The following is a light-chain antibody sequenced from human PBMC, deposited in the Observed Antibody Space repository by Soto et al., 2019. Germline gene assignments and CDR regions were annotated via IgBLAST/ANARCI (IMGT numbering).Light chain of an antibody. CDR3: QQYENLPT. Sequence: IQLTQSPSSLSATVGDQVTITRRASQGISNYLVWYQQKPGKAPNLLIYGASNLEAGVPSRFRGSGSGTDFTFTISRLQPEDIATYYCQQYENLPTFGQGTRLEIK. CDR2: GAS. V-gene: IGKV1-33*01. J-gene: IGKJ5*01. CDR1: QGISNY.